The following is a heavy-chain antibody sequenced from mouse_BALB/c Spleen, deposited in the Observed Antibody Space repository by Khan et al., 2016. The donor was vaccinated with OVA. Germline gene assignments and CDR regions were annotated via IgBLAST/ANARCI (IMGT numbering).Heavy chain of an antibody. D-gene: IGHD2-10*01. J-gene: IGHJ4*01. V-gene: IGHV2-6-1*01. Sequence: QVQLKESGPGLVAPSQSLSITCTISGFSLTNYGVHWVRQTPGKGLEWLVVIWGDGSTTYHSDLISRLTIRKDNSKSQVFLEMKSHQNDDTALQFRDRQPYYHYNIMDYWGQGTSVTVSS. CDR3: DRQPYYHYNIMDY. CDR1: GFSLTNYG. CDR2: IWGDGST.